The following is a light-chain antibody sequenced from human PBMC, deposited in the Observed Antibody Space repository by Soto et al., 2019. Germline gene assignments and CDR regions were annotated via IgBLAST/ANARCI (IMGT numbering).Light chain of an antibody. CDR1: QTISSW. J-gene: IGKJ1*01. V-gene: IGKV1-5*03. CDR2: KAS. CDR3: QHYNTYPKA. Sequence: DIQMTQSPSTLSGSVGERVTITCRASQTISSWLAWYQQKPGKAPKLLIYKASTLKSGVPSSFSGSGSGTEVTITIPSLQPDAFATNACQHYNTYPKAFGNGTKVDLK.